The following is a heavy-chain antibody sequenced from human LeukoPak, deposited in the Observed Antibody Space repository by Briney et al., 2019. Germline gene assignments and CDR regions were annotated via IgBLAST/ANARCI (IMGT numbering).Heavy chain of an antibody. CDR2: ISSSGGGT. Sequence: ASVKVSCKASGYTFTRYYMHWVRQAPGQGLEWMGIISSSGGGTSYAQKFQGRVTMTRDMSTSTVYMELSSLRSEDTAVYYCARALAAAAGRRAGMMGDWGQGTLVTVSS. CDR3: ARALAAAAGRRAGMMGD. J-gene: IGHJ4*02. D-gene: IGHD6-13*01. V-gene: IGHV1-46*01. CDR1: GYTFTRYY.